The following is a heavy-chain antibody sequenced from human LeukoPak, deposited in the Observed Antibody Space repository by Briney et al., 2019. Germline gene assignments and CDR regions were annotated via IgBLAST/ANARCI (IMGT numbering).Heavy chain of an antibody. CDR1: GFTFSSYA. D-gene: IGHD2-2*01. J-gene: IGHJ4*02. V-gene: IGHV3-23*01. Sequence: GGSLRLSCAASGFTFSSYAMSWVRQAPGKGLEWVSAISGSGGSTYYADSVKGRFTISRDNSKNTLYLQMNSLRAEDTAVYYCAKGPSKYCSSTSRQGYWGQGTLVTVSS. CDR3: AKGPSKYCSSTSRQGY. CDR2: ISGSGGST.